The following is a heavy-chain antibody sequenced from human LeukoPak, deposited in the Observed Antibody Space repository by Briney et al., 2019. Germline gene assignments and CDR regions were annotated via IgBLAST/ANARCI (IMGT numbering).Heavy chain of an antibody. J-gene: IGHJ4*02. Sequence: GGSLRLSCAASGFTFSSYGMHWVRQAPGKGLDWVAFIRYDGSNKYYADSVNGRFTISRDNSKNPLYLQTNSLRAEATAVYYCARTGGNDLDLFDYWGQGTLVTVSS. D-gene: IGHD2-8*02. CDR2: IRYDGSNK. V-gene: IGHV3-30*02. CDR1: GFTFSSYG. CDR3: ARTGGNDLDLFDY.